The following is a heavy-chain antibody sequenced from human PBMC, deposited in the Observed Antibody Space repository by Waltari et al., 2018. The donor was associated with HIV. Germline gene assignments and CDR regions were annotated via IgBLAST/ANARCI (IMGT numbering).Heavy chain of an antibody. D-gene: IGHD6-13*01. CDR1: GLIFSIYG. CDR3: ASAAGPFDN. Sequence: QVQLVESGGGVVQPGRSLRLSCEASGLIFSIYGMHWVRQAPGKGLEWVAVIWSEGSNKYYADSVKGRFTISRDNSKNTLYLQMNSLRAEDTAVYYCASAAGPFDNWGQGTLVTVSS. CDR2: IWSEGSNK. V-gene: IGHV3-33*01. J-gene: IGHJ4*02.